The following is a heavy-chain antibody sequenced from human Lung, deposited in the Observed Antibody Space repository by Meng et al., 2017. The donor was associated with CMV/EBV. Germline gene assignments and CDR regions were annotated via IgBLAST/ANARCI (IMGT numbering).Heavy chain of an antibody. V-gene: IGHV5-51*01. D-gene: IGHD5-18*01. CDR3: ARFTWIQGDDYSYAMDV. Sequence: GEXXKISCQGSGFSFTGYWIGWVRQKSGKGLEWMGIIYPGDSDTRYSPSFRGQVTISADKSISTAYLQWSSLKASDTAMYYCARFTWIQGDDYSYAMDVWXQGTXVTVSS. J-gene: IGHJ6*02. CDR1: GFSFTGYW. CDR2: IYPGDSDT.